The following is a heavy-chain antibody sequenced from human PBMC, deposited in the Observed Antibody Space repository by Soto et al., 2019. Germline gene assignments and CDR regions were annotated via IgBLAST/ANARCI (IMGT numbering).Heavy chain of an antibody. CDR2: INHSGST. CDR1: GGSFSGYY. D-gene: IGHD5-12*01. CDR3: ARDLSGYSGYDHTYYFDY. J-gene: IGHJ4*02. V-gene: IGHV4-34*01. Sequence: SETLSLTCAVYGGSFSGYYWSWIRQPPGKGLEWIGEINHSGSTNYNPSLKSRVTISVDTSKNQFSLKLSSVTAADTAVYYCARDLSGYSGYDHTYYFDYWGQGTLVTVSS.